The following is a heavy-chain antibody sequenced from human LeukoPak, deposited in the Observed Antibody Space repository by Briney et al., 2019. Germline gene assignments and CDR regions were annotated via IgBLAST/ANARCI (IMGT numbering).Heavy chain of an antibody. V-gene: IGHV1-46*01. CDR1: GYTFTSYY. J-gene: IGHJ2*01. CDR2: INSSGGST. Sequence: ASVKVSCKASGYTFTSYYMHWVRQAPGQGLEWMGIINSSGGSTSYAQKFQGRVTMTRDTSTSTVYMELSSLRSEDTAVYYCARYSDYGASGWYFDLWGRGTLVTVSS. D-gene: IGHD4-17*01. CDR3: ARYSDYGASGWYFDL.